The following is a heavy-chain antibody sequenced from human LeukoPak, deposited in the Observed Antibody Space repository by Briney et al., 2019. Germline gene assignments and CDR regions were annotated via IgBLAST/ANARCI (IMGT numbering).Heavy chain of an antibody. V-gene: IGHV3-11*04. J-gene: IGHJ6*03. CDR2: ISSSGSTI. CDR1: GFTFSDYY. CDR3: ARDLSIAVAGTVFHYYYYYYMDV. D-gene: IGHD6-19*01. Sequence: SGGSLRLSCAASGFTFSDYYMSWIRQAPGKGLEWVSYISSSGSTIYYADSVKGRFTISRDNAKNSLYLQMNSLRAEDTAVYYCARDLSIAVAGTVFHYYYYYYMDVWGKGTTVTVSS.